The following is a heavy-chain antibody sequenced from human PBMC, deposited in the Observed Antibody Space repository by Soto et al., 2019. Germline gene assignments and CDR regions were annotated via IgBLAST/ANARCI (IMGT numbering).Heavy chain of an antibody. V-gene: IGHV3-30*18. D-gene: IGHD2-15*01. J-gene: IGHJ2*01. CDR1: GFTFSNYA. Sequence: QVQLVESGGGVVQPGRSLRLSCAASGFTFSNYAMHWVRQAPGKGLEWVALISYDGSNKYYADSVKGRFTIARDNSKKTPYLDMNSLRAEDTAVYYCAKDNHRMVTSCDLWGRGTLIMFSS. CDR2: ISYDGSNK. CDR3: AKDNHRMVTSCDL.